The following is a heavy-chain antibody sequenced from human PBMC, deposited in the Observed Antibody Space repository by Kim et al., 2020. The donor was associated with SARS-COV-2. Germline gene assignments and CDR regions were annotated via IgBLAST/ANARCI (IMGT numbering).Heavy chain of an antibody. V-gene: IGHV3-30-3*01. CDR1: GFTFSRYA. Sequence: GGSLRLSCAASGFTFSRYAMHWVRQAPGKGLEWVAVISYDGSNKYYADSVKGRFTISRDNSKNTLYLQMNSLRAEDTAVYYCAQGLVADTYFDYWGQGTLVTVSS. CDR2: ISYDGSNK. D-gene: IGHD6-19*01. J-gene: IGHJ4*02. CDR3: AQGLVADTYFDY.